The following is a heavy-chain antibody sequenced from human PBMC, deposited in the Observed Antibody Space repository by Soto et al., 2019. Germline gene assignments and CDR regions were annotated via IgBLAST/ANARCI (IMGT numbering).Heavy chain of an antibody. Sequence: PGGSLRLSCAASGFTFDDYTMHWVRQAPGKGLEWVSLISWDGGSTYYADSVKGRFTISRDNSKNSLYLQMNSLRTEDTALYYCAKDIYIRSGYYYYGMDVWGQGTTVTGSS. V-gene: IGHV3-43*01. CDR1: GFTFDDYT. J-gene: IGHJ6*02. CDR2: ISWDGGST. CDR3: AKDIYIRSGYYYYGMDV. D-gene: IGHD2-2*02.